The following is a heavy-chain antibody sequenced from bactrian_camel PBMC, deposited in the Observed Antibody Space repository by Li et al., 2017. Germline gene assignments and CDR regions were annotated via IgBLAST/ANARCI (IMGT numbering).Heavy chain of an antibody. V-gene: IGHV3S55*01. D-gene: IGHD5*01. J-gene: IGHJ4*01. Sequence: HVQLVESGGGSVQAGGSLRLSCEASRPQPQDTASLYTFDSACMGWFRQAPGKEPEGIAGIRRDGDEYYDDSVSGRFTISRDNAKNTLFLQMDDLKPEDTAMYYCAADRFLGDKGGCPPPVVGDNFWGQGTQVTVS. CDR2: IRRDGDE. CDR3: AADRFLGDKGGCPPPVVGDNF. CDR1: RPQPQDTASLYTFDSAC.